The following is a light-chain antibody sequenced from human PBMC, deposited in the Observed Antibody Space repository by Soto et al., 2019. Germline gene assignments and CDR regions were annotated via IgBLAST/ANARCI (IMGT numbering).Light chain of an antibody. Sequence: SYELTQPPSVSVVPGQTATITCGGNNIESKSVHWYQQRPGQAPVLVIYYDDDRPSGIPERFSGSNSGNTATLTISRVEAGDEADYFCQVWDGSSDLVFGSGTKLTVL. CDR2: YDD. V-gene: IGLV3-21*02. CDR3: QVWDGSSDLV. J-gene: IGLJ1*01. CDR1: NIESKS.